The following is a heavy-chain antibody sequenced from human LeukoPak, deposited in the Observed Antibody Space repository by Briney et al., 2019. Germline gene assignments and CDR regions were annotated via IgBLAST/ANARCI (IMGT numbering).Heavy chain of an antibody. CDR3: AKRSKLSCSSTSCPLDY. Sequence: GGSLRLSCAASGFTFSSYPMNWVRQPPGKGLEWVSGISDSGGVTYYADSVKGRFAVSRDNSKNTLYLQMSSLRAEDTAVYYCAKRSKLSCSSTSCPLDYWGQGTLVTVSS. J-gene: IGHJ4*02. D-gene: IGHD2-2*01. CDR2: ISDSGGVT. V-gene: IGHV3-23*01. CDR1: GFTFSSYP.